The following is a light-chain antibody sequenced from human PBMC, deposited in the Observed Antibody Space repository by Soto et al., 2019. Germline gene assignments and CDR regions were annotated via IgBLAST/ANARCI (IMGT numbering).Light chain of an antibody. Sequence: DIQMTQSPSTLSASVGDRVIITCRASQSISSWLAWYQQKPGKAPKLLIYKASTLESGVPSRFSGSGSGTDFTLTISGLQPDDFATYYCQQYDTYWTFGQGTKVEIK. J-gene: IGKJ1*01. V-gene: IGKV1-5*03. CDR3: QQYDTYWT. CDR2: KAS. CDR1: QSISSW.